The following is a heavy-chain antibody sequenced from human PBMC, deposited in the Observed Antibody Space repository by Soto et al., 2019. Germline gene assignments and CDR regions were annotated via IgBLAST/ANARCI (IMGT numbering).Heavy chain of an antibody. D-gene: IGHD2-21*02. CDR3: ATDSTVVTAAYYLDY. CDR2: INPSGGTT. J-gene: IGHJ4*02. V-gene: IGHV1-46*01. CDR1: GYTFTSYY. Sequence: QVQLVQSGAEVKKPGASVKVSCKASGYTFTSYYMHWVRQAPGQGLEWMGIINPSGGTTTYAQKFQGRVTMSRDTSTSTVYMELSSLRSEDTAVYFCATDSTVVTAAYYLDYWGQGTLVTVSS.